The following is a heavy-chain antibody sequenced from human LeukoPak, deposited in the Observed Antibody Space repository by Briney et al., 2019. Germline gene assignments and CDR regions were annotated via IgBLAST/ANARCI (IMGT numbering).Heavy chain of an antibody. CDR1: GFTFDDYA. Sequence: GGSLRLSCAASGFTFDDYAMHWVRQAPGEGLEWVSGISWNSGSIGYADSVKGRFTISRDNAKNSLYLQMNSLRAEDTALYYCAKSSSGYDGGGPYYFDYWGQGTLVTVSS. CDR2: ISWNSGSI. D-gene: IGHD5-12*01. CDR3: AKSSSGYDGGGPYYFDY. V-gene: IGHV3-9*01. J-gene: IGHJ4*02.